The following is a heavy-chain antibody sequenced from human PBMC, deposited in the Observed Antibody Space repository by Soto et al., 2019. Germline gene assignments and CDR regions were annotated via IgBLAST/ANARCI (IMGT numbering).Heavy chain of an antibody. CDR2: IWYDGSEQ. CDR3: ARGSSLNY. CDR1: GFTFSSYG. J-gene: IGHJ4*02. V-gene: IGHV3-33*01. D-gene: IGHD6-13*01. Sequence: GGSLELSFAAAGFTFSSYGMLWVRHALGKGLECVAFIWYDGSEQHYVDSVKGRFSISRDNAQNSLFLHMSSLRDEDTAVYYCARGSSLNYWGQGTLVTVSS.